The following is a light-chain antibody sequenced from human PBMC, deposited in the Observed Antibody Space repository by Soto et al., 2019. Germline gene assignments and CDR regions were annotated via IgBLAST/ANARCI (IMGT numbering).Light chain of an antibody. CDR3: QQYVSSPQT. Sequence: EIVLTPSPATLSLSPVERATLSCRASQSVSSYLAWYQQKPGQAPRLLIYGASNRATGIPDRFSGSGSGTDFTLTISRLEPEDFAMYFCQQYVSSPQTFGQGTKVDIK. V-gene: IGKV3-20*01. J-gene: IGKJ1*01. CDR1: QSVSSY. CDR2: GAS.